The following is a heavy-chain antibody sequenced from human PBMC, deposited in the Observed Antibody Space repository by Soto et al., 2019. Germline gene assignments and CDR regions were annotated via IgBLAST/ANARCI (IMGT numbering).Heavy chain of an antibody. CDR3: ARGFRALLWFGELFGWFDP. J-gene: IGHJ5*02. CDR2: INHSGST. D-gene: IGHD3-10*01. V-gene: IGHV4-34*01. CDR1: GGSFSGYY. Sequence: QVQLQQWGAGLLKPSETLSLTCAVYGGSFSGYYWSWIRQPPGKGLEWIGEINHSGSTNYNPSLKRRVTISVDTSKNQFSLKLSSVTAADTAVYYCARGFRALLWFGELFGWFDPWGQGTLVTVSS.